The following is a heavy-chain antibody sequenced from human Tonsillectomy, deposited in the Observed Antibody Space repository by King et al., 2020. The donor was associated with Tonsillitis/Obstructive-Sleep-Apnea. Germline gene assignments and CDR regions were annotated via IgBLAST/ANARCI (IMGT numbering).Heavy chain of an antibody. CDR2: IIPILGIA. D-gene: IGHD2-8*01. CDR1: GGTFSSFA. Sequence: QLVQSGAEVKKPGSSVKVSCKASGGTFSSFAISWVRQAPGQGLEWMGGIIPILGIANCAQKFQGRVTITADKSTSTAYMELSSLRSEDTAVYYCARGLCTNGVCYTPRAPNWFDPWGQGTLVTVSS. V-gene: IGHV1-69*10. CDR3: ARGLCTNGVCYTPRAPNWFDP. J-gene: IGHJ5*02.